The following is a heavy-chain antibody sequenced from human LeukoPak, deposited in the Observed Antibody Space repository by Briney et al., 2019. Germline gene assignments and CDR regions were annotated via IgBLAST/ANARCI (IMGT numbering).Heavy chain of an antibody. CDR3: ARAVKYRSGPLTDLIPYYFDY. CDR1: GYTFTNYA. D-gene: IGHD6-19*01. V-gene: IGHV1-3*03. Sequence: ASVKVSCKASGYTFTNYAMHWVRQAPGQRLEWMGWINTGNGNTKYSQEFQGRVTITRDTSANTAYMELSSLRSEDMAVYYCARAVKYRSGPLTDLIPYYFDYWGQGTLATVSS. CDR2: INTGNGNT. J-gene: IGHJ4*02.